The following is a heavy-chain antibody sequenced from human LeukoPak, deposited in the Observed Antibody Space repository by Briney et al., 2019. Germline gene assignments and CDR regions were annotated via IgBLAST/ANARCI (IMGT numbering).Heavy chain of an antibody. CDR2: IIPIFGTA. V-gene: IGHV1-69*13. CDR3: ARGKGAYGDYDVANWFDP. CDR1: GGTFSSYA. Sequence: GASVKVSCKASGGTFSSYAISWVRRAPGQGLEWMGGIIPIFGTANYAQKFQGRVTITADESTSTAYMELSSLRSEDTAVYYCARGKGAYGDYDVANWFDPWGQGTLVTVSS. D-gene: IGHD4-17*01. J-gene: IGHJ5*02.